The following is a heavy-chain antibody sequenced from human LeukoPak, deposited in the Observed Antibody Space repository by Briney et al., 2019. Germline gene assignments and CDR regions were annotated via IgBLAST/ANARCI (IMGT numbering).Heavy chain of an antibody. CDR1: GGSINSGSYY. CDR3: ARRAEGDQSNSPSARRPDGDNGKYPGTEYSYNDFMDV. Sequence: SETLSLTCSVSGGSINSGSYYWGWIRQPPGKGLEWIGSISYSGNTYYNLSLKGRVAIAADTSNNQFSLKVSSVTAADTAVYYCARRAEGDQSNSPSARRPDGDNGKYPGTEYSYNDFMDVWGKGTTVIVSS. D-gene: IGHD5-24*01. CDR2: ISYSGNT. V-gene: IGHV4-39*01. J-gene: IGHJ6*03.